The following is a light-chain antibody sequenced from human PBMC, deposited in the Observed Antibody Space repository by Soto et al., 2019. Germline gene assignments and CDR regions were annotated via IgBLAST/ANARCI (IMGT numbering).Light chain of an antibody. CDR1: SSDVGGYKY. CDR3: SSYTSSSTLYV. CDR2: EVS. V-gene: IGLV2-14*01. Sequence: QSVLTQPASVSGSPGQSITISCTGTSSDVGGYKYVSWYQQHPGKSPRLMIYEVSNRPSGVSHRFSGSKSGNTASLTISGLQAEDEADYYRSSYTSSSTLYVFGTGTKVTVL. J-gene: IGLJ1*01.